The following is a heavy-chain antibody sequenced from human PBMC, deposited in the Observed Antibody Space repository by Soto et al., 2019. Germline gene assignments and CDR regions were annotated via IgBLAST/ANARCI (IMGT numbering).Heavy chain of an antibody. CDR2: IDLSGTTT. CDR3: TKDRFNDGIYSFDY. Sequence: EVQLLESGGDLVQPGGSLRLSCAASGFSFSDNSMNWLRQAPGRGLEWVAFIDLSGTTTHYRASVKCRFTLSKDQSRKTVYLQMNRLRVEDAAVYYCTKDRFNDGIYSFDYWGQGALVSVSS. J-gene: IGHJ4*02. V-gene: IGHV3-23*05. CDR1: GFSFSDNS. D-gene: IGHD2-15*01.